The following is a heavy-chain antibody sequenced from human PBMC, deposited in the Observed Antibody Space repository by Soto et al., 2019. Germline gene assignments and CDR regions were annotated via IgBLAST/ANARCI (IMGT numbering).Heavy chain of an antibody. J-gene: IGHJ3*02. V-gene: IGHV3-15*01. Sequence: EVQLVESGGGLVQPGGSLRLSCIGSGFTFSNAWMSWVRQAPGKGLEWVGRIKSKPDGETIDYVAPVKGTFTISRDDSKNTVYLQMNSLKTEDTAVYYCSTGISFDIWGQGTMVTVSS. CDR1: GFTFSNAW. CDR3: STGISFDI. CDR2: IKSKPDGETI.